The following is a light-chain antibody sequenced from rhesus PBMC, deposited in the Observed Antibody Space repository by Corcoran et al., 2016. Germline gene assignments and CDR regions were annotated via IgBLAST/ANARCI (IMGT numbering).Light chain of an antibody. V-gene: IGLV2S7*01. CDR2: EVT. CDR1: SSDVGNYNY. Sequence: QSAPTQPPSVSGSPGQAVPISCTGTSSDVGNYNYVSWYQQYPGKAPKLMIYEVTKQPSGVSDRFSGSKSGNTASLTISGLQAEDEADYFCYPYTTSAIAVCGSGTKLTVL. J-gene: IGLJ6*01. CDR3: YPYTTSAIAV.